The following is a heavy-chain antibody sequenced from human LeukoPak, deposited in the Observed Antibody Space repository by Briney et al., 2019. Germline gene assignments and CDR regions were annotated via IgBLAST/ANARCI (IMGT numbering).Heavy chain of an antibody. V-gene: IGHV4-34*01. J-gene: IGHJ4*02. Sequence: SETLSLTCAVYGGSFSGYYWSWIRQSPGKGLEWIGETNHSGSTNYNPSLKSRVTISVDTSKNQFSLKLTSVTAADTAVYYCARHDFWSGYYGSYFDYWGQGTLVTVSS. CDR1: GGSFSGYY. CDR3: ARHDFWSGYYGSYFDY. CDR2: TNHSGST. D-gene: IGHD3-3*01.